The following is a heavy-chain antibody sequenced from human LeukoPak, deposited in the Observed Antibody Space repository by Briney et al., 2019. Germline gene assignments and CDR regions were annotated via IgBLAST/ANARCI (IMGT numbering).Heavy chain of an antibody. CDR2: IWYDGSNK. CDR3: ARDENRLRTTEEMDV. CDR1: GFTFSSYG. Sequence: PGGSLRLSCAASGFTFSSYGMHWVRQAPGKGLEWVAVIWYDGSNKYYADSVKGRFTISRDNSKNTLYLQMNSLRAEDTAVYYCARDENRLRTTEEMDVWGQGTTVTVSS. V-gene: IGHV3-33*01. J-gene: IGHJ6*02. D-gene: IGHD1-7*01.